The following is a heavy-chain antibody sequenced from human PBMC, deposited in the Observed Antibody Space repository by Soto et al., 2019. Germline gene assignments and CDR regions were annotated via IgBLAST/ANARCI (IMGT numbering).Heavy chain of an antibody. Sequence: QVQLVQSGAEVKKPGASVKVSCKASGYTFTSYAMHWVRQAPGQRLEWMGWINAGNGNTKYSQKFQGRVTITRDTSASTAYMELSSLRSEDTAVYYCARVGGGYDYFDYWGKGTLVTVSS. CDR3: ARVGGGYDYFDY. CDR1: GYTFTSYA. D-gene: IGHD5-12*01. V-gene: IGHV1-3*01. CDR2: INAGNGNT. J-gene: IGHJ4*02.